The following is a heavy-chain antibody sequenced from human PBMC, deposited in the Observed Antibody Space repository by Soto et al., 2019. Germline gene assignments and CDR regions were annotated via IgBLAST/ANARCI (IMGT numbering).Heavy chain of an antibody. CDR1: GGSISSSSYY. Sequence: QLQLQESGPGLVKPSETLSLTCTVSGGSISSSSYYWGWIRQPPGKGLEWIGSIYYSGSTYYNPSLKSRVTISVDTSKNQFSLKLSSVTAADTAVYYCARHGISSDSSGYLLYYFDYWGQGTLVTVSS. D-gene: IGHD3-22*01. J-gene: IGHJ4*02. CDR3: ARHGISSDSSGYLLYYFDY. CDR2: IYYSGST. V-gene: IGHV4-39*01.